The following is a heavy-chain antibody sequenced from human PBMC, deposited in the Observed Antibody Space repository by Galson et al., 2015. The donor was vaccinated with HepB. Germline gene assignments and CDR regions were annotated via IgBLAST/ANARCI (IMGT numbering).Heavy chain of an antibody. D-gene: IGHD1-1*01. J-gene: IGHJ4*02. CDR1: GFTFGSYE. CDR2: ISSSGTTR. CDR3: AREKMELDY. Sequence: SLRLSCAASGFTFGSYEMNWVRQAPGKGLEWVSYISSSGTTRYYADSVKGRFTISRDNAKNSLYLQMNSLRAEDTAVYYCAREKMELDYWGQGTLVTVSS. V-gene: IGHV3-48*03.